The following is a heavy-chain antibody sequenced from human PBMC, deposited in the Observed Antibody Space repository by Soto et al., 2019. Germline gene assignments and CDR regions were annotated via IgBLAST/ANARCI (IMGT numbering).Heavy chain of an antibody. V-gene: IGHV4-59*01. Sequence: LSLTCTVSGGSISSYYWSWIRQPPGKGLEWIGYIYYSGSTNYNPSLKSRVTISVDTSKNQFSLKLSSVTAADTAVYYCARGTAPYFWSGYPPDAFDIWGQGTMVTVSS. CDR3: ARGTAPYFWSGYPPDAFDI. J-gene: IGHJ3*02. D-gene: IGHD3-3*01. CDR1: GGSISSYY. CDR2: IYYSGST.